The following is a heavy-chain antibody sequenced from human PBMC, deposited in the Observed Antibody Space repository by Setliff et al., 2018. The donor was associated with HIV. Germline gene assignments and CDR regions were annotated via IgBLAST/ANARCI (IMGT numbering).Heavy chain of an antibody. D-gene: IGHD1-26*01. CDR1: GGSISSSSYY. CDR3: ARGIGPLPNWENFYYSMDV. J-gene: IGHJ6*03. Sequence: ETLSLTCTVSGGSISSSSYYWGWIRQPPGKGLEWIGSIYSSGSTYYNPSLKSRVTISVDTSKNQFSLKLSSVTAADTAVYYCARGIGPLPNWENFYYSMDVWGKGTTVTVSS. CDR2: IYSSGST. V-gene: IGHV4-39*01.